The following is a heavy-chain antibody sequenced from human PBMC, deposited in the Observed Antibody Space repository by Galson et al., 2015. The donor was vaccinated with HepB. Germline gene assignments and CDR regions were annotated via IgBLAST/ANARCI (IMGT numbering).Heavy chain of an antibody. CDR2: ITGTGGST. J-gene: IGHJ4*02. CDR3: AKEDGDYGIDY. V-gene: IGHV3-23*01. Sequence: SWVRQAPGKGLQWVSAITGTGGSTYNADSVKGRFTISRDNSKNTLYLQMNNLRAEDTAIYYCAKEDGDYGIDYWGQGTLVTVSS. D-gene: IGHD4-17*01.